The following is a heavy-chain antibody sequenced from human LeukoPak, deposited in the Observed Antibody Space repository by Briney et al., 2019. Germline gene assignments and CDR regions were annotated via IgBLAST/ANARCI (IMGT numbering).Heavy chain of an antibody. J-gene: IGHJ4*02. Sequence: GASVKVSCKASGGTFSSYAISWVRQAPGQGLEWMGIIDPNTDSTTYAQKFQGRVTMTRDTSTSTVYLELSSLRSEDTAVYYCARDRYYVSGSYSTPGYWGQGTLVTVSS. CDR3: ARDRYYVSGSYSTPGY. V-gene: IGHV1-46*01. D-gene: IGHD3-10*01. CDR2: IDPNTDST. CDR1: GGTFSSYA.